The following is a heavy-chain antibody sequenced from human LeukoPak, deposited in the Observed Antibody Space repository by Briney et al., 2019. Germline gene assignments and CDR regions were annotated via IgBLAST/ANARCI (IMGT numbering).Heavy chain of an antibody. Sequence: ASVKVSCKASGYTFTSYAISWVRQAPGQGLEWMGGIIPIFGTANYAQKFQGRVTITADESTSTAYMELSSLRSEDTAVYYCARGRYYGSGSYPFVMGYWGQGTLVTVSS. V-gene: IGHV1-69*13. D-gene: IGHD3-10*01. CDR3: ARGRYYGSGSYPFVMGY. J-gene: IGHJ4*02. CDR2: IIPIFGTA. CDR1: GYTFTSYA.